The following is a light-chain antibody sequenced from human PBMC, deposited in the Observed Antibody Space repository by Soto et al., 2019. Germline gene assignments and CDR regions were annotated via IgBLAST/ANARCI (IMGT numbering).Light chain of an antibody. V-gene: IGKV4-1*01. J-gene: IGKJ4*01. Sequence: DIVMTQSPDSLAVSLGERATINCKSSQSLLYSSNNKNYLAWYQQKPGQPLKKIIHWGSVRYYGVSDRFSGSGSATDFTLTISSLQVEDVAVYYCHQYYTLPLTFGGGTKVDIK. CDR3: HQYYTLPLT. CDR1: QSLLYSSNNKNY. CDR2: WGS.